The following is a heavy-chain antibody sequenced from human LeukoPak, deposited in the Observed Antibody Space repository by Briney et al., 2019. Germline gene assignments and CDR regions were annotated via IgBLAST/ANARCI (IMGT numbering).Heavy chain of an antibody. J-gene: IGHJ4*02. CDR2: IYDGGIT. D-gene: IGHD3-22*01. Sequence: PGGSLRLSCAASGFTVSTKFMSWVRQAPGKGLEWVSVIYDGGITYYADSVKGRFTISGDNSKNMLFLQMNSLRAEDTAVYYCARFYDTSGYLDCWGQATLATVSS. CDR3: ARFYDTSGYLDC. CDR1: GFTVSTKF. V-gene: IGHV3-66*01.